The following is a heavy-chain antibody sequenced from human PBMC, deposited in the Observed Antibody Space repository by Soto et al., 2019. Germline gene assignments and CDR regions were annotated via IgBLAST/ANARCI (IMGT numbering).Heavy chain of an antibody. CDR1: GGSISNNSFY. V-gene: IGHV4-39*01. J-gene: IGHJ2*01. CDR2: IFYSGSS. Sequence: LSETLSLTCSVSGGSISNNSFYWGWIRQPPGRGLEWIGSIFYSGSSLHNPSLKSRVTISVDTSKNQLSLNLHSVTAADTAFYYCARHYYDFWSGSENRSFGLLGRGT. CDR3: ARHYYDFWSGSENRSFGL. D-gene: IGHD3-3*01.